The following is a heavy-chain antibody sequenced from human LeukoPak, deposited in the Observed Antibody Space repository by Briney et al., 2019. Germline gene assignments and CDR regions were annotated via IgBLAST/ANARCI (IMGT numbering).Heavy chain of an antibody. V-gene: IGHV4-39*07. Sequence: PSETLSLTCTVSGGSISSSSYYWGWIRQPPGKGLEWIGSIYYSGSTYYNPSLKSRVTISVDTSKNQFSLKLSSVTAADTAVYYRASQRGYCSSTSCYYYYYYYMDVWGKGTTVTVSS. D-gene: IGHD2-2*01. CDR3: ASQRGYCSSTSCYYYYYYYMDV. CDR1: GGSISSSSYY. J-gene: IGHJ6*03. CDR2: IYYSGST.